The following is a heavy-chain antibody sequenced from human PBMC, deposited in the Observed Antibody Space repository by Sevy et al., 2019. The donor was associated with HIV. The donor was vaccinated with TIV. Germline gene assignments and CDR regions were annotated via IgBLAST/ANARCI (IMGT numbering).Heavy chain of an antibody. CDR1: GFNFRSYD. J-gene: IGHJ6*02. D-gene: IGHD6-19*01. V-gene: IGHV1-8*02. CDR3: ARVSGWHLRYGLDV. CDR2: MNTNTGNT. Sequence: ASVKVSCEASGFNFRSYDIYWVRQAPGQGLEWMGWMNTNTGNTGFAQKFQGRVTMTRNSSISTAYMELSNLRSEDTALYYCARVSGWHLRYGLDVWGQGTTVTVSS.